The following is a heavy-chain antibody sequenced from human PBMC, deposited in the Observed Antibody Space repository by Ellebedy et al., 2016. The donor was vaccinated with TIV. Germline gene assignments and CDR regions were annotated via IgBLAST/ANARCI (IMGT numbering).Heavy chain of an antibody. V-gene: IGHV4-39*07. J-gene: IGHJ5*02. CDR1: GGSVTSSAYY. Sequence: MPSETLSLTCTVSGGSVTSSAYYWGWIRQSPGKGLEWIGSIFHSGTSVNNPSLKSRVTISVDTSKNRFSLHLSFVTAADTAVYYGARAAGGHNWFDPWGQGTLVTVSS. CDR3: ARAAGGHNWFDP. CDR2: IFHSGTS. D-gene: IGHD3-16*01.